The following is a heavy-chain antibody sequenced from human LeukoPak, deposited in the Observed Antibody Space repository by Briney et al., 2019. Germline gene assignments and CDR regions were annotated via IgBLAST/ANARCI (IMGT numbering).Heavy chain of an antibody. V-gene: IGHV3-74*01. CDR3: AREAKVGGALQN. CDR2: INTDGSFT. J-gene: IGHJ4*02. Sequence: GESLRLSCAASGFTFSDYWMHWVRQAPGKGLVWVSRINTDGSFTRYADSVQGRFTISRDTAKNTLFLQMNSLRAEDTAVYYCAREAKVGGALQNWGQGILVTVSS. CDR1: GFTFSDYW. D-gene: IGHD1-26*01.